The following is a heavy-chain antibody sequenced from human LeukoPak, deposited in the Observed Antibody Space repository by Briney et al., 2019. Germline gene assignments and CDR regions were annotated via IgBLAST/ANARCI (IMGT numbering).Heavy chain of an antibody. J-gene: IGHJ4*02. CDR2: IKQDGSET. V-gene: IGHV3-7*02. CDR3: AKWGYSSGRPYFDY. D-gene: IGHD6-19*01. CDR1: GFTFSNAW. Sequence: GGSLRLSCAASGFTFSNAWMSWVRQAPGKGLEWVANIKQDGSETYYVDSVKGRFTISRDNAKNSLYLQMSSLRAEDTAVYYCAKWGYSSGRPYFDYWGQGTLVTVSA.